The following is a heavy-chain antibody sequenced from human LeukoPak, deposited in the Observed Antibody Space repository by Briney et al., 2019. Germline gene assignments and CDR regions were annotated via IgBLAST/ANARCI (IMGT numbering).Heavy chain of an antibody. CDR3: ATGGYLTLFDY. J-gene: IGHJ4*02. CDR2: IYTSGST. D-gene: IGHD3-16*01. Sequence: PSETLSLTCTVYGGSISSGSYYWSWIRQPAGKGLEWIGRIYTSGSTNYNPSLKSRVTISVDTSKNQFSLKLSSVTAADTAVYYCATGGYLTLFDYWGQGTLVTVSS. CDR1: GGSISSGSYY. V-gene: IGHV4-61*02.